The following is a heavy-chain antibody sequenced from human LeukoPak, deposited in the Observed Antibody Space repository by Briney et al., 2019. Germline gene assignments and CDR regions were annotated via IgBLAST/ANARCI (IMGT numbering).Heavy chain of an antibody. CDR2: MNPNSGNT. CDR1: GYTFTSYY. Sequence: GASVKVSCKASGYTFTSYYMHWVRQAPGQGLEWMGWMNPNSGNTGYAQKFQGRVTMTRNTSISTAYMELSSLRSEDTAVYYCARAFRLSPYYYYGMDVWGQGTTVTVSS. CDR3: ARAFRLSPYYYYGMDV. D-gene: IGHD2/OR15-2a*01. V-gene: IGHV1-8*02. J-gene: IGHJ6*02.